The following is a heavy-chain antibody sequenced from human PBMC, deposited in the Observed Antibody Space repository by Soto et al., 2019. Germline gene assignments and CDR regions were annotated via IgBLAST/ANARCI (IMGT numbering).Heavy chain of an antibody. CDR2: TYYTSTWYN. CDR3: AREFRNAFDF. Sequence: QTLSLTCAISGDSVSRNSVAWNWIRQSPSRGLEWLGRTYYTSTWYNDYAVSVKSRITIKPDTSKNQVSLQLNSVTPEDTAVYYCAREFRNAFDFWSQGTMVTVSS. CDR1: GDSVSRNSVA. V-gene: IGHV6-1*01. J-gene: IGHJ3*01.